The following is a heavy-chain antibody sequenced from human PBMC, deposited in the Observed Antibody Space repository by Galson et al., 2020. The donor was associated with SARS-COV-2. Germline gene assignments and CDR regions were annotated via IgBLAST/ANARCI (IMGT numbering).Heavy chain of an antibody. CDR1: GGSISSSSYY. D-gene: IGHD3-22*01. J-gene: IGHJ3*02. CDR3: ARHPPTYYYDSSGPARGAFDI. V-gene: IGHV4-39*01. CDR2: IYYSGST. Sequence: ETSETLSLTCTVSGGSISSSSYYWGWIRQPPGKGLEWIGSIYYSGSTYYNPSLKSRVTISVDTSKNQFSLKLSSVTAADTAVYYSARHPPTYYYDSSGPARGAFDIWGQGTMVTVSS.